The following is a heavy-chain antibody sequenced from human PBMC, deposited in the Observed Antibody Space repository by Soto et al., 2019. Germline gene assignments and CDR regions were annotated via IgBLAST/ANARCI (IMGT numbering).Heavy chain of an antibody. CDR3: ARDFPYSGYGKEAFEI. Sequence: PGGSLRLSCAASGFTFSSSWMHWVRQAPEKGLEWVSYISSSGSTIYYADSVKGRFTISRDNAKNSLHLQMDSLRAEDTAVYYCARDFPYSGYGKEAFEIWGQGTMVTVSS. J-gene: IGHJ3*02. CDR2: ISSSGSTI. V-gene: IGHV3-48*04. CDR1: GFTFSSSW. D-gene: IGHD5-12*01.